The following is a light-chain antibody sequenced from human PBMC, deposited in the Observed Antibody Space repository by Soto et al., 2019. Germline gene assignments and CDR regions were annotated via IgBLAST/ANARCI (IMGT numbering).Light chain of an antibody. J-gene: IGKJ4*01. Sequence: IVLTQSPGTLSLSPGERAPLSCRASQSVRSNLAWHPQKPGQAPGLLIYAASTRETGVPARFICSEAGTECTRPISDLQSEDVAVDFCQHYDIWTLTFGGGTQVDIK. V-gene: IGKV3-15*01. CDR1: QSVRSN. CDR2: AAS. CDR3: QHYDIWTLT.